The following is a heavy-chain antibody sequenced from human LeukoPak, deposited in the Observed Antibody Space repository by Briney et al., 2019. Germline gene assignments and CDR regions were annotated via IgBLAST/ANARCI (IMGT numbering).Heavy chain of an antibody. J-gene: IGHJ4*02. CDR3: ARDSSSGPPC. D-gene: IGHD3-22*01. CDR1: GGTFSSYA. CDR2: IIPIFGTA. Sequence: GASVKVSCKASGGTFSSYAISRVRQAPGQGLEWMGGIIPIFGTANYAQKFQGRVTITTDESTSTAYMELSSLTSEDTAVYYCARDSSSGPPCWGQGTLVTVSS. V-gene: IGHV1-69*05.